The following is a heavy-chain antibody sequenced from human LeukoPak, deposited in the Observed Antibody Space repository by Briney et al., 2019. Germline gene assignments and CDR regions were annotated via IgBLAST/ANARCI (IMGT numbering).Heavy chain of an antibody. D-gene: IGHD5-12*01. V-gene: IGHV5-51*01. CDR3: ARRLRGEVATIDSRGFFDY. J-gene: IGHJ4*02. CDR1: GFSFTSYW. Sequence: GESLKISCKGSGFSFTSYWIGWVRQMPGKGLEWMGVICPGDSDTRYSPSFQGQVTISADKSISTAYLQWSSLKASDTAMYYCARRLRGEVATIDSRGFFDYWGQGTLVTVSS. CDR2: ICPGDSDT.